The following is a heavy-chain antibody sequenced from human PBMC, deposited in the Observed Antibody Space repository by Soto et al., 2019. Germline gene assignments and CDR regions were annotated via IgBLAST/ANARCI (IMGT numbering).Heavy chain of an antibody. Sequence: GASVKVSCKASGYTFTSYYMHWVRQAPGQGLEWMGIINPSGGSTSYAQKFQGRVTMTTDTSTSTAYMELRSLRSDDTAVYYCARDSVGITGTTDYWGQGTLVTVSS. CDR1: GYTFTSYY. CDR3: ARDSVGITGTTDY. CDR2: INPSGGST. D-gene: IGHD1-20*01. V-gene: IGHV1-46*01. J-gene: IGHJ4*02.